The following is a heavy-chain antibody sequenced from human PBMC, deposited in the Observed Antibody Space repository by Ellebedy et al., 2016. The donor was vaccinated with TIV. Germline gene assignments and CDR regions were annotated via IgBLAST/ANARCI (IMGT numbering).Heavy chain of an antibody. J-gene: IGHJ4*02. CDR1: GGSFSDYY. CDR2: INHSGST. CDR3: ARKYYYDSSAFYY. D-gene: IGHD3-22*01. Sequence: MPGGSLRLSCAVYGGSFSDYYWTWIRQPPGKGLAWIGDINHSGSTNYNPSFKSRVSISVDTSKNQFSLKLSSVTAADTAVYYCARKYYYDSSAFYYWGQGTLVTVSS. V-gene: IGHV4-34*01.